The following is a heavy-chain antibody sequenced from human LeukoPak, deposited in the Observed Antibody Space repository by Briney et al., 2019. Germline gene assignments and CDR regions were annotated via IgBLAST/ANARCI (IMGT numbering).Heavy chain of an antibody. CDR1: GGSISSYY. CDR2: IYYTGDT. Sequence: SETLSLTCTVSGGSISSYYWSWIRQPPGKGLEWIGYIYYTGDTNYNPSLKSRVTISLHTSQNQFSLKLSSVTAADTAVYYCARAGYSYGTGYYFDYWGQGTLVTVSS. V-gene: IGHV4-59*01. D-gene: IGHD5-18*01. CDR3: ARAGYSYGTGYYFDY. J-gene: IGHJ4*02.